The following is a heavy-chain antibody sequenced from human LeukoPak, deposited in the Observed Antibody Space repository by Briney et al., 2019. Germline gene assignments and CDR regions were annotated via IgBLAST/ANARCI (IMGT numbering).Heavy chain of an antibody. CDR2: ISGSGGST. J-gene: IGHJ4*02. Sequence: GGSLRLSCPASGFTFSSYAMNWVRQAPGKGLEWVSAISGSGGSTYYADSVKGRFTISRDNSKNTLYLQMNSLRAEDTAVYYCAKGRLAGYFDYWGQGTLVTVSS. CDR3: AKGRLAGYFDY. V-gene: IGHV3-23*01. D-gene: IGHD6-19*01. CDR1: GFTFSSYA.